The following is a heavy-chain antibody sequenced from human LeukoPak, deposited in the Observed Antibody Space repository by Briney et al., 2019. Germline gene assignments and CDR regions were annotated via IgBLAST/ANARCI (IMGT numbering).Heavy chain of an antibody. D-gene: IGHD4-17*01. CDR3: ARGDFGETNTAFDI. J-gene: IGHJ3*02. CDR1: VYTFTDYD. CDR2: INPNSANT. V-gene: IGHV1-8*03. Sequence: ASVKVSFKTSVYTFTDYDIHWVRQAPGQGLEWMGWINPNSANTNYAQKLQGRVTFTRDTSLGLVYMELSGLTSEDAAVYFCARGDFGETNTAFDIWGQGTLVAVSS.